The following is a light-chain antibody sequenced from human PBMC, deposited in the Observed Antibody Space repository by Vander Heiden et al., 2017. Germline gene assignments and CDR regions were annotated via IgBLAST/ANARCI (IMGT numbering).Light chain of an antibody. Sequence: DIQMTQSPSSLSASVRDRVTITCRASQSISSYLNWYQQKPGKAPKLLIYAASSLQSGVPSRFSGSGSGTDFTLTISSLQPEDFAAYYCQQSYSNPYTFGQGTKLAIK. CDR3: QQSYSNPYT. CDR2: AAS. J-gene: IGKJ2*01. V-gene: IGKV1-39*01. CDR1: QSISSY.